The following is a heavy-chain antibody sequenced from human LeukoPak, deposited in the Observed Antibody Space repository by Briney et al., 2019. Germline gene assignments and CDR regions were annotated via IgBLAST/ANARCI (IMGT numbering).Heavy chain of an antibody. CDR2: INWKGDSI. Sequence: GGSLRLSCEASGFNFADYAMHWVRQAPGKGLEYVSGINWKGDSISYADSVKGRFTISRDNAKNSLYLQMNNLGVEDTALYYCASQSEVWRPESSDVWGKGTTVTVSS. CDR3: ASQSEVWRPESSDV. CDR1: GFNFADYA. J-gene: IGHJ6*04. D-gene: IGHD3-3*01. V-gene: IGHV3-9*01.